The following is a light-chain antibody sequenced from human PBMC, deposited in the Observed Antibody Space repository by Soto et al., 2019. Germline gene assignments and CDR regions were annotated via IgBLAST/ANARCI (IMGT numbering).Light chain of an antibody. CDR1: SSDVGGYNY. V-gene: IGLV2-14*01. CDR3: ISYTSSSTSYV. CDR2: EVS. Sequence: QSALTQPASVSGSPGQSITISCTGTSSDVGGYNYVAWYQQHPGKVPRLMIYEVSNRPSGVSNRFSGSKSGSTASLTISALQAEDEADYYCISYTSSSTSYVFGTGTKLTVL. J-gene: IGLJ1*01.